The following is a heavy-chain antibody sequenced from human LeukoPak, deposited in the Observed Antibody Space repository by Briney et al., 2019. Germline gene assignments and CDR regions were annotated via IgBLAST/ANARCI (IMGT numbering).Heavy chain of an antibody. J-gene: IGHJ6*02. V-gene: IGHV4-61*02. Sequence: PPETLSLTCTVSGYSISSGIYYWSWIRQPAGKGLEWIGRIYTSGSTNYNPSLKSRVTISVDKSKNQFSLKLSSVTAADTAVYYCARDHRRDYVPYYYGMDVWGQGTTVTVSS. CDR3: ARDHRRDYVPYYYGMDV. D-gene: IGHD4-17*01. CDR1: GYSISSGIYY. CDR2: IYTSGST.